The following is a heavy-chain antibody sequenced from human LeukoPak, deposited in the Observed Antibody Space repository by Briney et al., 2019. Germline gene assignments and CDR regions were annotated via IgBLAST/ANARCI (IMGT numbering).Heavy chain of an antibody. V-gene: IGHV4-34*01. Sequence: SETLSLTCAVYGGSFSGYYWSWIRQPPGKGLEWIGEINHSGSTNYNPSLKSRVTISVDTSKSQFSLKLSSVTAADTAVYYCARHRNYGDYALNYWGQGTLVTVSS. J-gene: IGHJ4*02. CDR2: INHSGST. CDR3: ARHRNYGDYALNY. CDR1: GGSFSGYY. D-gene: IGHD4-17*01.